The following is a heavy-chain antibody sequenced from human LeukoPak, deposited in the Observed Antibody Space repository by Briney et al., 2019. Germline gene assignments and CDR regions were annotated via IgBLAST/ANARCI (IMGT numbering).Heavy chain of an antibody. Sequence: SETLSLTCTVSGGSISSSSYYWGWIRQPPGKGLEWIGSIYYSGSTYYNPSLKSRVTISVDTSKNQFSLKLSSVTAADTAVYYCARDGSSSERVVTWFDPWGQGTLVTVSS. CDR1: GGSISSSSYY. CDR3: ARDGSSSERVVTWFDP. V-gene: IGHV4-39*07. J-gene: IGHJ5*02. D-gene: IGHD6-13*01. CDR2: IYYSGST.